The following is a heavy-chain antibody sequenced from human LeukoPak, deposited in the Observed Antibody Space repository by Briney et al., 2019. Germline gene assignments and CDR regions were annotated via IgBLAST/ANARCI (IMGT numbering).Heavy chain of an antibody. D-gene: IGHD3-10*01. Sequence: GGSLRLSCAASGFTFSSYGMSWVRQAPGKGLEWVSAISGSGGSTYYADSVKGRFTISRDNSKNTLYLQMNSLRAEDTAVYYCASVRITMVRGVIILDYWGQGTLVTVSS. CDR2: ISGSGGST. V-gene: IGHV3-23*01. J-gene: IGHJ4*02. CDR1: GFTFSSYG. CDR3: ASVRITMVRGVIILDY.